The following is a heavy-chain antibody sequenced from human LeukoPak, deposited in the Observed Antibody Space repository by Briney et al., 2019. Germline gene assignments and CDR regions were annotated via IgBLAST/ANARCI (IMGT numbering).Heavy chain of an antibody. J-gene: IGHJ4*02. D-gene: IGHD4-17*01. Sequence: GGSLRLSCAASGFTFSSYWMSWVRQAPGKGLEWVANIKQDGSEKYYVDSVKGRFTISRDNATNSLDLQMNSLRATDTALYYCAREPKPDYGHAGYWGQGNLVTVSS. CDR1: GFTFSSYW. CDR3: AREPKPDYGHAGY. V-gene: IGHV3-7*01. CDR2: IKQDGSEK.